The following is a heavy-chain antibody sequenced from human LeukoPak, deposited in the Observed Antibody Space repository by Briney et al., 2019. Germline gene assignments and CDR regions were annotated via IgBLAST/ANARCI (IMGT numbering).Heavy chain of an antibody. D-gene: IGHD1-14*01. Sequence: SETLSLTCAVYGGSFRGYFWRWIRQTPGKGLEWIGETDHSGTTNYNPSLKSRVIISPDTSKSQFSLKVNSVTAADTAVYYCPRDYKASPLHNAIDSWGQGTLVTVSS. CDR2: TDHSGTT. CDR3: PRDYKASPLHNAIDS. V-gene: IGHV4-34*01. J-gene: IGHJ4*02. CDR1: GGSFRGYF.